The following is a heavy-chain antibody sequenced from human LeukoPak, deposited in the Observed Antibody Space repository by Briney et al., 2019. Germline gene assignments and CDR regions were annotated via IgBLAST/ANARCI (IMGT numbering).Heavy chain of an antibody. CDR3: ARDTKGDFWSGYYWHYYYYGMGV. V-gene: IGHV3-74*01. Sequence: GGSLRLSCAASGFTFSSYWMHWVRQAPGKGLVWVSRINSDGSSTSYADSVKGRFTISRDNAKNTLYLQMNSLRAEDTAVYYCARDTKGDFWSGYYWHYYYYGMGVWGQGTTVTVSS. D-gene: IGHD3-3*01. J-gene: IGHJ6*02. CDR1: GFTFSSYW. CDR2: INSDGSST.